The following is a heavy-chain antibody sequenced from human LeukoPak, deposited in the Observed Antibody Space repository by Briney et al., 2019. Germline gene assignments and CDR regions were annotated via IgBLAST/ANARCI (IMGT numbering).Heavy chain of an antibody. CDR2: INWNSGTI. J-gene: IGHJ4*02. D-gene: IGHD3-10*01. CDR1: GFTFDENA. V-gene: IGHV3-9*01. CDR3: ALGQTPELYGSGSSFHY. Sequence: PGMSLRLSCAASGFTFDENAMHWVRQAPGKGLEWVSGINWNSGTIVYADSVKGRFTISRDNAKRSLYLQMHTLRGEDTAFYYCALGQTPELYGSGSSFHYWGQGTLVTVSS.